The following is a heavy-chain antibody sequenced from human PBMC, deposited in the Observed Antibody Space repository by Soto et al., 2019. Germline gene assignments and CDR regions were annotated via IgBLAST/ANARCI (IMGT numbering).Heavy chain of an antibody. D-gene: IGHD1-26*01. CDR2: VYRSGIT. V-gene: IGHV4-61*01. CDR3: AREDMSGTYYFDY. J-gene: IGHJ4*02. CDR1: GASVNSETHF. Sequence: SSETLSLTCRFSGASVNSETHFWSWIRQAPGKGLEWIGYVYRSGITNSNPALKSRVFVSADMARNQFSLTLDSVTPADTAVYYCAREDMSGTYYFDYWGPGIQVTVSS.